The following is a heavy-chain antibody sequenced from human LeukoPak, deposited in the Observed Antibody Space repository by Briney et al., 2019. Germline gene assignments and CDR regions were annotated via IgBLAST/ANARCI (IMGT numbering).Heavy chain of an antibody. CDR2: MNPNSGNT. D-gene: IGHD5-24*01. J-gene: IGHJ4*02. CDR1: GYTFTGYY. V-gene: IGHV1-8*02. CDR3: ARLTRSGWLQSIKGRPFFDY. Sequence: ASVKVSCKASGYTFTGYYMHWVRQAPGQGLEWMGWMNPNSGNTGYAQKFQGRVTMTRNTSISTAYMELSSLRSEDTAVYYCARLTRSGWLQSIKGRPFFDYWGQGTLVTVSS.